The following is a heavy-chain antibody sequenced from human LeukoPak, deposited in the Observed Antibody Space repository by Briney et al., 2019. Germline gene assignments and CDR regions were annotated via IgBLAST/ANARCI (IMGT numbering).Heavy chain of an antibody. D-gene: IGHD1-14*01. CDR3: AIISGNDAFDI. CDR1: GFTFSSYG. CDR2: ISYDGSNK. V-gene: IGHV3-30*03. J-gene: IGHJ3*02. Sequence: PGGSLRLSCAASGFTFSSYGMHWVRQAPGKGLEWVAVISYDGSNKYYADSVKGRFTISRDNSKNMLYLQMNSLRAEDTAVYYCAIISGNDAFDIWSQGTMVTVSS.